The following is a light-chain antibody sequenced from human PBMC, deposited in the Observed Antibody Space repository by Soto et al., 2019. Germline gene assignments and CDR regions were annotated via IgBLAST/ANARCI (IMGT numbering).Light chain of an antibody. J-gene: IGLJ2*01. Sequence: QSVLTQPPSASGSPGQSVTISCTGTSSDVGGYNYVSWYQQHPGKAPKVMMSEVSKRPSGVPDRFSGSKSGNTASLTVSGLQAEDEADYYCSSYGGTNSLKVFGGGTTLTVL. CDR3: SSYGGTNSLKV. V-gene: IGLV2-8*01. CDR1: SSDVGGYNY. CDR2: EVS.